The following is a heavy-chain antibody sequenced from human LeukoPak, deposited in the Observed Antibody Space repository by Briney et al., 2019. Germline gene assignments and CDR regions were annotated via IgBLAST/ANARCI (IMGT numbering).Heavy chain of an antibody. D-gene: IGHD1-7*01. CDR3: ASLELLGY. V-gene: IGHV3-30-3*01. Sequence: GRSLRLSCAASGFTFSSYAMHWVRQAPGKGLEWVAVISYDGSNKYYADSVKGRFTISRDNSKNTLYLQMNSLRAEDTAVYYCASLELLGYWGQGTLVTVS. J-gene: IGHJ4*02. CDR2: ISYDGSNK. CDR1: GFTFSSYA.